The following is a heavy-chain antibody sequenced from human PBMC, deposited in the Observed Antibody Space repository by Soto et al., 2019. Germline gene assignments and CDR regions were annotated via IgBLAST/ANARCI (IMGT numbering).Heavy chain of an antibody. CDR1: GFTFSSYG. J-gene: IGHJ4*02. Sequence: GGSLRLSCAASGFTFSSYGMHWVRQAPGKGLEWVAVISYDGSNKYYAASVKGRLTISRDNSKNTLYLQMNSLRADDTAVYYCAKTPRGYRSSLNYFDYWGQGTLVTVSS. D-gene: IGHD6-13*01. CDR2: ISYDGSNK. V-gene: IGHV3-30*18. CDR3: AKTPRGYRSSLNYFDY.